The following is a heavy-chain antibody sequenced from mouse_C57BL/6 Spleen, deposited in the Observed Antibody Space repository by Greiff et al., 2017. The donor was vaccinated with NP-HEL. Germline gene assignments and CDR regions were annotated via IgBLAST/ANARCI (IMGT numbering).Heavy chain of an antibody. V-gene: IGHV1-76*01. CDR2: IYPGSGNT. CDR1: GYTFTDYY. CDR3: ARYLAYFDV. J-gene: IGHJ1*03. Sequence: QVQLKESGAELVRPGASVKLSCKASGYTFTDYYINWVKQRPGQGLEWIARIYPGSGNTYYNEKFKGKATLTAEKSSSTAYMQLSSLTSEDSAVYFCARYLAYFDVWGTGTTVTGSS.